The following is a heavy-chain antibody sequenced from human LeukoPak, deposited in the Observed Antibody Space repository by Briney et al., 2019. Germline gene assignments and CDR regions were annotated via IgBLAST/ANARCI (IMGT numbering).Heavy chain of an antibody. D-gene: IGHD3-3*01. CDR2: ISGNAGST. CDR3: AIDGLQFSEWLPPLGY. J-gene: IGHJ4*02. Sequence: GGSLRLSCAASGFTLSSYAMSWVRQAPGKGLEWVSLISGNAGSTYYADSVKGRSTISRDITKNTLYLQMNSLRAEDTAVYYCAIDGLQFSEWLPPLGYWGQGTLVTVSS. V-gene: IGHV3-23*01. CDR1: GFTLSSYA.